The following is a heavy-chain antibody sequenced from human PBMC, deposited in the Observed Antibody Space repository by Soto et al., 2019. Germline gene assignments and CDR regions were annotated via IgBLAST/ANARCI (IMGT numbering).Heavy chain of an antibody. J-gene: IGHJ6*02. V-gene: IGHV1-69*13. CDR1: GGTFSSYA. D-gene: IGHD3-22*01. CDR3: ARVDSAQNYYDSSGYYYYYYGMDV. CDR2: IIPIFGTA. Sequence: SVKVSCKASGGTFSSYAISWVRQAPGQGLEWMGGIIPIFGTANYAQKFQGRVTITADESTSTAYMELSSLRSEDTAVYYCARVDSAQNYYDSSGYYYYYYGMDVWGQGTTATVSS.